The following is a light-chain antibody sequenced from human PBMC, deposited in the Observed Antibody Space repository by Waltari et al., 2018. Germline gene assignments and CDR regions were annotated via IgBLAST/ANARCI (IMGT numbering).Light chain of an antibody. CDR3: QQYKNWPSLS. CDR2: DGF. V-gene: IGKV3-15*01. Sequence: EIVVTQSPATLSVSPGARVTLSCTTSQSLNSKLAWYQQKVDQAPRLLIYDGFRRASGIPARFSASESGTDFTLTISSLQSEDFAVYYCQQYKNWPSLSFGGGTKVEIK. J-gene: IGKJ4*01. CDR1: QSLNSK.